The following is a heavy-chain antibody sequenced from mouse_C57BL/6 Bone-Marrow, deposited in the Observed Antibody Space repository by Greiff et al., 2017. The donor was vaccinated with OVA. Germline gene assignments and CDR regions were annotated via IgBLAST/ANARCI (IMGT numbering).Heavy chain of an antibody. CDR3: AYGSRGDYAMDY. V-gene: IGHV14-4*01. CDR1: GFNIKDDY. Sequence: EVQLQQSGAELVRPGASVKLSCTASGFNIKDDYMHWVKQRPEQGLEWIGWIDPENGDTEYASKFQGKATITADTSSNTAYLQLSSLTSEDSAIYYCAYGSRGDYAMDYWGQGTSVTVSS. D-gene: IGHD1-1*01. J-gene: IGHJ4*01. CDR2: IDPENGDT.